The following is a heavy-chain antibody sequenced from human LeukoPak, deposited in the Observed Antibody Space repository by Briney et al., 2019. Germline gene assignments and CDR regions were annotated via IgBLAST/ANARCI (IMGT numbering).Heavy chain of an antibody. CDR1: GGSISSSSYY. D-gene: IGHD4-17*01. J-gene: IGHJ4*02. Sequence: TASETLSLTCTVSGGSISSSSYYWGWIRQPPGKGLEWIGSIYYSGSTYYNPSLKSRVTISVDTSKNQLSLKLSSVTAADTAVYYCARTSTVTPVDYWGQGTLVTVSS. V-gene: IGHV4-39*01. CDR2: IYYSGST. CDR3: ARTSTVTPVDY.